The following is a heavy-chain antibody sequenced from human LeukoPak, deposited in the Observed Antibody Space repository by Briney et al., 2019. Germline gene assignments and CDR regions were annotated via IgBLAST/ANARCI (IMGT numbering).Heavy chain of an antibody. V-gene: IGHV1-46*01. CDR2: INPSGGST. CDR3: ARAVARKAAVDY. Sequence: GASMKVSCKASGYTFTSYYMHWVRQAPGQGLEWMGIINPSGGSTSYAQKFQGRVTMTRDMSTSTVYMELSSLRSEDTAVYYCARAVARKAAVDYWGQGTLVTVSS. CDR1: GYTFTSYY. J-gene: IGHJ4*02. D-gene: IGHD6-19*01.